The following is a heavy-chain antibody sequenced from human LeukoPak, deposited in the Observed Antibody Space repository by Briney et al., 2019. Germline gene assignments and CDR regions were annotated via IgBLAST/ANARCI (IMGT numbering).Heavy chain of an antibody. J-gene: IGHJ3*02. CDR3: ARGDDYGDSNAFDI. Sequence: PSETLSLTCTVSGYSISSGYYWGWIRQPPGKGLEWIGSIYHSGSTYYNPSLKSRVTISVDTSKNQFSLKLSSVTAADTAVYYCARGDDYGDSNAFDIWGQGTMVTVSS. CDR1: GYSISSGYY. V-gene: IGHV4-38-2*02. CDR2: IYHSGST. D-gene: IGHD4-17*01.